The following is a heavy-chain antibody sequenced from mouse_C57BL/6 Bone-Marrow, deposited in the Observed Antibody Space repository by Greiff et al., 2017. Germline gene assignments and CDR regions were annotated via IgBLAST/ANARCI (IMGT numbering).Heavy chain of an antibody. J-gene: IGHJ4*01. Sequence: QVTLKVCGPGILQPSQTLSLTCSFSGFSLSTFGLGVGWIRQPSGKGLEWLAHIWWADDKYYNPALKSRLTISKDTSKNQVFLKIANVDTADTATYYCARRGRPSIYYDYDGPYYYAMDYWGQGTSVTVSS. V-gene: IGHV8-8*01. CDR2: IWWADDK. D-gene: IGHD2-4*01. CDR3: ARRGRPSIYYDYDGPYYYAMDY. CDR1: GFSLSTFGLG.